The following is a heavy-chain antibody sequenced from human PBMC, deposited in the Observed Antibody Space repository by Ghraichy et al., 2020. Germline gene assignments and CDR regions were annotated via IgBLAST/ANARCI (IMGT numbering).Heavy chain of an antibody. CDR1: GYSFTSYW. V-gene: IGHV5-51*01. CDR2: IYPGDSDT. D-gene: IGHD5-18*01. Sequence: GESLNISCKGSGYSFTSYWIGWVRQMPGKGLEWMGIIYPGDSDTRYSPSFQGQVTISADKSISTAYLQWSSLKASDTAMYYCAGNLSPRVDTAMVFDLWGQGTLVTVSS. J-gene: IGHJ4*02. CDR3: AGNLSPRVDTAMVFDL.